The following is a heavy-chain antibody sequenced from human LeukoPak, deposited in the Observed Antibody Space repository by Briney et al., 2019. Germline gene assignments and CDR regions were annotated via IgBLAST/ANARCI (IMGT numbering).Heavy chain of an antibody. J-gene: IGHJ4*02. V-gene: IGHV3-43*02. CDR2: ISGDGDSA. CDR1: GFTFNDYA. CDR3: AKDSLEAAGNFDY. D-gene: IGHD6-13*01. Sequence: GGSLRLSCAASGFTFNDYAMHWVRQAPGKGLEWVTLISGDGDSAYYADSVKGRFTISRDNSKNSLYLQMNSLITEDTALYYCAKDSLEAAGNFDYWGQGTLVTVSS.